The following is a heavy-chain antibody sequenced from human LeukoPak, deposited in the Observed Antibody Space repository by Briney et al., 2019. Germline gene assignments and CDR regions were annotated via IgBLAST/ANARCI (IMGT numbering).Heavy chain of an antibody. CDR2: ISGSGGST. V-gene: IGHV3-23*01. D-gene: IGHD3-22*01. J-gene: IGHJ5*02. Sequence: HPGRSLRLSCAASGFTFSSYAMSWVRQAPGKGLEWVSAISGSGGSTYYADSVKGRFTISRDNSKNTLYLQMNSLRAEDTAVYYCAEDPAIVVVIGNWFDPWGQGTLVTVSS. CDR3: AEDPAIVVVIGNWFDP. CDR1: GFTFSSYA.